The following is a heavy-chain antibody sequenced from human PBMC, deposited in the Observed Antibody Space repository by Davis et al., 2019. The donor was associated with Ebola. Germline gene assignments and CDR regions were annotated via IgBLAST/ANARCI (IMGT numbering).Heavy chain of an antibody. CDR2: ISGRDDTT. D-gene: IGHD3-9*01. V-gene: IGHV3-23*01. CDR3: AAVGPRYIDP. J-gene: IGHJ5*02. Sequence: GESLKISCAASGFTFSTYAMSWARQAPGKGLEWVSTISGRDDTTYYADSVKGRFTISRDNSKNTLYLQMNSLRAEDTAVYYCAAVGPRYIDPWGQGTQVTVSS. CDR1: GFTFSTYA.